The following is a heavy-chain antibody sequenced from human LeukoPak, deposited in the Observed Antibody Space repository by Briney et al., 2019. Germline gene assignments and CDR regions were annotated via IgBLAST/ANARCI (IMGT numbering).Heavy chain of an antibody. D-gene: IGHD4-17*01. J-gene: IGHJ5*02. V-gene: IGHV3-23*01. Sequence: QPGGSLRLSCAASGFTFSSYSMNWVRQAPGKGLEWVSAISGGGGSTYYADSVKGRFTISRDNSKNTVYLQMNSLRAEDTAVYYCAKGATVTIDNWFDRWGQGTLVTVSS. CDR3: AKGATVTIDNWFDR. CDR2: ISGGGGST. CDR1: GFTFSSYS.